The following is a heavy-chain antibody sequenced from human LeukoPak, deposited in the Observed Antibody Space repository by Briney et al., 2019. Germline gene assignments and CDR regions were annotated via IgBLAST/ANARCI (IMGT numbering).Heavy chain of an antibody. Sequence: SETLSLTCTVSGGSISSGSYYWSWIRQPAGKGLEWIGRIYTSGSTNYNPSLKSRVTISVDTSKNQFSLKLSSVTAADTAVYYCARGYDFWSGYRYFCYYYYMDVWGKGTTVTVSS. CDR1: GGSISSGSYY. J-gene: IGHJ6*03. V-gene: IGHV4-61*02. CDR3: ARGYDFWSGYRYFCYYYYMDV. D-gene: IGHD3-3*01. CDR2: IYTSGST.